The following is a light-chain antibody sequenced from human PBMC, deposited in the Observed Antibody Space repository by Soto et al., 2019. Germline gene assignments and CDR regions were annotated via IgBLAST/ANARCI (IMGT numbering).Light chain of an antibody. CDR3: QQSYSTPRT. CDR2: DAS. V-gene: IGKV1-39*01. Sequence: DIQMPKFPSTLSASVGARVPITCRASEKINKWLAWYQQKPGKAPKLLISDASSLESGVPSRFSGSGSGTDFTLTISSLQPEDFATYYCQQSYSTPRTFGQGTKV. J-gene: IGKJ1*01. CDR1: EKINKW.